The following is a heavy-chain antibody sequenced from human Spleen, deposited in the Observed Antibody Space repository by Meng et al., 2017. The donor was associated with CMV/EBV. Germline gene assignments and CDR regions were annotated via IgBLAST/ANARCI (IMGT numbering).Heavy chain of an antibody. V-gene: IGHV3-23*01. CDR2: TTGSGANT. D-gene: IGHD3-22*01. CDR1: GFTFSNYA. Sequence: GESLKISCAASGFTFSNYAMSWVRQAPGKGLEWVSATTGSGANTYDADFVEGRFTISRDNSKSTLYLQMNSLRVDDTAVYYCAKEGVLGGNYDSRSYFDSWGQGTLVTVSS. CDR3: AKEGVLGGNYDSRSYFDS. J-gene: IGHJ4*02.